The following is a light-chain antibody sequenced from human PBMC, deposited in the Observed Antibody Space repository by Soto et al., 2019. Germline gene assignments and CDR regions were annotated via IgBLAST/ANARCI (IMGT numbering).Light chain of an antibody. J-gene: IGLJ2*01. CDR2: DVN. V-gene: IGLV2-14*01. Sequence: QSALTQPASVSGSPGQSITLSCTGTSSDIGGYDYVSWYQRHPGKAPKLIIYDVNNRPSGVYNRFSGSKSGNTASLTISGRQAEDEAGYYCISYASGSSHVVFGGGTKLTVL. CDR3: ISYASGSSHVV. CDR1: SSDIGGYDY.